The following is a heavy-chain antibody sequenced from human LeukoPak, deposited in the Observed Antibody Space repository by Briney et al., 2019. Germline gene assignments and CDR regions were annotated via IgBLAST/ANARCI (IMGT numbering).Heavy chain of an antibody. V-gene: IGHV3-30*04. D-gene: IGHD2-2*01. CDR3: ARERGGWCTSSNCLGEGHFDS. Sequence: GGSLRLSCAASGFTFTSYPMDWVRQAPGKGLEWVAFVSYDGKNDYYADSVRGRFTISRDNSRDILYLQMDSLRPDDTATYFCARERGGWCTSSNCLGEGHFDSWGQGSLVSVSS. CDR2: VSYDGKND. CDR1: GFTFTSYP. J-gene: IGHJ4*02.